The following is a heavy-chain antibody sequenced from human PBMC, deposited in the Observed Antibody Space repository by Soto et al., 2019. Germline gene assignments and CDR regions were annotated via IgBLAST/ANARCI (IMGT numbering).Heavy chain of an antibody. Sequence: QVQLVQSGGEVRKPGASVTVSCKASGYTFTSYGISWVRHAPGQGLEWMGWISGYNVKTNYAQTVQDRVTMTTDTSTSTVYLEMRSLRYDDTAVYYCAREGDVPYYYYGMDIWGQGTTVTVSS. CDR2: ISGYNVKT. CDR1: GYTFTSYG. CDR3: AREGDVPYYYYGMDI. J-gene: IGHJ6*02. D-gene: IGHD2-21*02. V-gene: IGHV1-18*01.